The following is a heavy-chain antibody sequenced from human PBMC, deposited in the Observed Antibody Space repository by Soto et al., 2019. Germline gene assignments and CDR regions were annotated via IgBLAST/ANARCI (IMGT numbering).Heavy chain of an antibody. V-gene: IGHV1-3*01. CDR1: GYTFTSYA. J-gene: IGHJ5*02. CDR3: ARRGSGWYVEWFDP. Sequence: ASVKVSCKASGYTFTSYAMHWVRQAPGQRLEWMGWINAGNGNTKYSQKFQGRVTIIRDTSASTAYMELSSLRSEDTAVYYCARRGSGWYVEWFDPRGQGTLVTVSS. CDR2: INAGNGNT. D-gene: IGHD6-19*01.